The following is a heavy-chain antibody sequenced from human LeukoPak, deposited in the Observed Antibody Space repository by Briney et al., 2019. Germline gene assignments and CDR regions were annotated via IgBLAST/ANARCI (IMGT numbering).Heavy chain of an antibody. Sequence: ASVKVSCKASGYTFTSYYMHWVRQAPGQGLEWMGIINPSGGSTSYAQKFQGRVTMTRDMSTSTVYMELSSLRSEDTAVYYCARRGADVLRYFDWSNYYCYYMDVWGKGTTVTVPS. D-gene: IGHD3-9*01. CDR1: GYTFTSYY. V-gene: IGHV1-46*01. J-gene: IGHJ6*03. CDR2: INPSGGST. CDR3: ARRGADVLRYFDWSNYYCYYMDV.